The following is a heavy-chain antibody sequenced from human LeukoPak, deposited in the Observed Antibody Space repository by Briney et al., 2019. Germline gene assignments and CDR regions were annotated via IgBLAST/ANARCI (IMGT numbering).Heavy chain of an antibody. J-gene: IGHJ5*02. V-gene: IGHV1-46*01. Sequence: ASVKVSFKASGYTFTIYYMHWVRQAPGQGLEWMGIINPSGGSTSYAQKFQGRVTMTRDTSTSTVYMELSSLRPEDTAVYYCARDRGYCSSTSCYNWFDPWGQGTLVTVSS. CDR2: INPSGGST. D-gene: IGHD2-2*01. CDR1: GYTFTIYY. CDR3: ARDRGYCSSTSCYNWFDP.